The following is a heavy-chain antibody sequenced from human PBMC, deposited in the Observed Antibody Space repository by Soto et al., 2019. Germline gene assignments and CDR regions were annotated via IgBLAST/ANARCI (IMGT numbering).Heavy chain of an antibody. V-gene: IGHV3-30*18. Sequence: GGSLRLSCEASGFTFSRYGMHWVRQAPGMGLEWVAVISWDGLAQYYGDSVKGRFTISRDNSQSTLYLQMNSLRAEDTAIYYCAKETIQVGGPNYFDYWGQGVLVTVSS. CDR1: GFTFSRYG. CDR2: ISWDGLAQ. J-gene: IGHJ4*02. CDR3: AKETIQVGGPNYFDY. D-gene: IGHD1-1*01.